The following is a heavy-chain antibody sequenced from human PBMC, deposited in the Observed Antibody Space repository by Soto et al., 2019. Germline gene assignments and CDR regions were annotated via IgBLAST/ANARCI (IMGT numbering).Heavy chain of an antibody. J-gene: IGHJ6*02. Sequence: SETLSLTCTVSGGSISSSSYYWGWIRQPPGKGLEWIGSIYYSGSTYYNPSLKSRVTISVDTSKNQFPLKLSSVTAADTAVYYCASQGALGDYYYYGMDVWGQGTTVTVS. CDR3: ASQGALGDYYYYGMDV. CDR2: IYYSGST. D-gene: IGHD3-16*01. V-gene: IGHV4-39*01. CDR1: GGSISSSSYY.